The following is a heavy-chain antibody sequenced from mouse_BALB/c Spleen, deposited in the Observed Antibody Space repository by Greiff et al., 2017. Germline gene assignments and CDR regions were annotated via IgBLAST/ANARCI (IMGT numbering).Heavy chain of an antibody. Sequence: DVKLQESGPGLVKPSQSLSLTCTVTGYSITSDYAWNWIRQFPGNKLEWMGYISYSGSTSYNPSLKSRISITRDTSKNQFFLQLNSVTTEDTATYYCARAGYRYFDYWGQGTTLTVSS. J-gene: IGHJ2*01. CDR3: ARAGYRYFDY. V-gene: IGHV3-2*02. CDR2: ISYSGST. D-gene: IGHD2-14*01. CDR1: GYSITSDYA.